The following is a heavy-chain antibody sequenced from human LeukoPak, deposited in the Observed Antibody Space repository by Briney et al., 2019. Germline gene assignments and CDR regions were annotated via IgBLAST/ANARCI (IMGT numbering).Heavy chain of an antibody. CDR2: INGDGSTS. V-gene: IGHV3-74*01. D-gene: IGHD1-1*01. CDR1: GFTFSSYW. J-gene: IGHJ4*02. Sequence: GGSLRLSCAASGFTFSSYWMHWVRQAPGKGLVWVSRINGDGSTSNYVDSVKGRFTVSRDNAKNTLYLQMNSLRAEDTAVYYCARASNRNSINFDYWGQGTLVTVSS. CDR3: ARASNRNSINFDY.